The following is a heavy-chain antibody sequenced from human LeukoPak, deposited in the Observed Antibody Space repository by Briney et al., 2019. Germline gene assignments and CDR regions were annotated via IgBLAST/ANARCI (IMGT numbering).Heavy chain of an antibody. CDR1: GFTSNSYA. D-gene: IGHD7-27*01. J-gene: IGHJ4*02. CDR2: IDNTGVNT. CDR3: VKQDWGSQPAGYYFDD. V-gene: IGHV3-64D*09. Sequence: GGSLRLSCSASGFTSNSYAVHWVRQAPGKGLEYVSSIDNTGVNTYYADSVKDRFTISRDNSKNTLYLQMSSLRAEDTAVYYCVKQDWGSQPAGYYFDDWGQGTLVTVSS.